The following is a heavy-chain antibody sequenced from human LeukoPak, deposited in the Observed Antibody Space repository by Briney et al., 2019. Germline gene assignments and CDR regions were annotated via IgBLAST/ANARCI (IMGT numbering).Heavy chain of an antibody. J-gene: IGHJ4*02. CDR2: ISSSSSYI. Sequence: KPGGSLSLSWAASGVTLSSYSMNWARKAPGKGLEGVSSISSSSSYIYYADSVKGRFTISRDNAKNSLYLQTNSLRAEDTAVYYCARDPSVGSGSYFYYFDYWGQGTLVTVSS. CDR1: GVTLSSYS. V-gene: IGHV3-21*01. D-gene: IGHD3-10*01. CDR3: ARDPSVGSGSYFYYFDY.